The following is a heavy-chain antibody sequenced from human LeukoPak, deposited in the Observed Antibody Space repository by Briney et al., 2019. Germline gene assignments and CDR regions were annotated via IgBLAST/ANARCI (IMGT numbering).Heavy chain of an antibody. V-gene: IGHV1-69*13. Sequence: SMKVSCKASGGTFSSYAISWVRQAPGQGLEWMGGIIPIFGTANYAQKFQGRVTITADESTSTAYMELSSLRSEDTAVYYCARARLADCSSTSCYAWYSGYDRIDAFDIWGQGTMVTVSS. CDR2: IIPIFGTA. CDR1: GGTFSSYA. CDR3: ARARLADCSSTSCYAWYSGYDRIDAFDI. J-gene: IGHJ3*02. D-gene: IGHD2-2*01.